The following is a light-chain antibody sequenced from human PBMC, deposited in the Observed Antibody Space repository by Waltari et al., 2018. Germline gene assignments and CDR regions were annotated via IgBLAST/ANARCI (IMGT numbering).Light chain of an antibody. V-gene: IGLV2-11*01. Sequence: QSALTQPRSVSGSPGQSVTISCTGTSSDVGYYNYVSWYQQRPGKAPTLILYDVTKRPSGVPDRFSGSKSGNTASLTISGLQAEDEADFYCCSYAGSYILVFGGGTKLTVL. J-gene: IGLJ2*01. CDR2: DVT. CDR3: CSYAGSYILV. CDR1: SSDVGYYNY.